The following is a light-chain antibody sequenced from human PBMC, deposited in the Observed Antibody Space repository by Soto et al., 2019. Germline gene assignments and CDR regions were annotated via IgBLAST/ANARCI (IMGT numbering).Light chain of an antibody. J-gene: IGLJ1*01. CDR3: SSYAGSNNYV. CDR2: SNH. V-gene: IGLV1-47*02. CDR1: SSNIGSNY. Sequence: QLVLTQPPSASGTPGQRVTISCSGSSSNIGSNYVYWYQALPGTAPKLFIHSNHQRPSGVPDRFSGSKSGNTASLTVSGLQAEDEADYYGSSYAGSNNYVFGSGTKLTVL.